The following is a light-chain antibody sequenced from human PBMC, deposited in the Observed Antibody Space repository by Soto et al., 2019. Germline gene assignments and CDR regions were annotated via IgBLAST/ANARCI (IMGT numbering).Light chain of an antibody. CDR2: LEGSGSY. V-gene: IGLV4-60*02. CDR3: ETWDSNTHAV. CDR1: SGHSSYI. J-gene: IGLJ7*01. Sequence: QSVLTQSSSASASLGSSVKLTCTLSSGHSSYIIAWHQQQPGKAPRYLMKLEGSGSYNKGSGVPDRFSGSSSGADRCLTISNLQFEDEADYYCETWDSNTHAVFGGGTQLTVL.